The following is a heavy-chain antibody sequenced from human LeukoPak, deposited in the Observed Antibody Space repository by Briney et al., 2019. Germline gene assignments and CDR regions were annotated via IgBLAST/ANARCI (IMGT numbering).Heavy chain of an antibody. CDR3: AIDSTTGTSWEYYFDY. CDR1: GGTFSSYA. Sequence: EASVKVSCKASGGTFSSYAISWVRQAPGQGLEWMGRIIPILGIANYAQKFQGRVTITADKSTSTAYMELSSLRSEDTAVYYCAIDSTTGTSWEYYFDYWGQGTLVTVSS. CDR2: IIPILGIA. J-gene: IGHJ4*02. D-gene: IGHD1-1*01. V-gene: IGHV1-69*04.